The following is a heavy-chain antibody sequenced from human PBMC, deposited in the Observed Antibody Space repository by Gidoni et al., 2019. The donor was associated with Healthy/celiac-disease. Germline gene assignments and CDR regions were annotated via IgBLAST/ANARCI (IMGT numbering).Heavy chain of an antibody. CDR3: ARGPAAAGEYYYYYGMDV. D-gene: IGHD6-13*01. V-gene: IGHV3-13*01. CDR2: IGTAGDT. J-gene: IGHJ6*02. Sequence: EVQLVESGGGLVQPGGSLSLSCAASGFPFSSYDMHWVRQATGKGLEWVSAIGTAGDTYYPGSVKGRFTISRENAKNSLYLQMNSLRAGDTAVYYCARGPAAAGEYYYYYGMDVWGQGTTVTVSS. CDR1: GFPFSSYD.